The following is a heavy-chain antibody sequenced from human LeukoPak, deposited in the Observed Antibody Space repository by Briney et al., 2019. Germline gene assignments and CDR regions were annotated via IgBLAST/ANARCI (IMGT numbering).Heavy chain of an antibody. V-gene: IGHV3-43*01. CDR3: AKERRMIAMVPRGFDY. CDR2: ISWDGGYR. CDR1: GFTFDDYT. J-gene: IGHJ4*02. Sequence: GGSLRLSCAASGFTFDDYTMHWVRQAPGKGLEWVSLISWDGGYRYYADSVKGRFTISRDNSKNTLYLQMNSLRAEDTAVYYCAKERRMIAMVPRGFDYWGQGTLVTVSS. D-gene: IGHD5-18*01.